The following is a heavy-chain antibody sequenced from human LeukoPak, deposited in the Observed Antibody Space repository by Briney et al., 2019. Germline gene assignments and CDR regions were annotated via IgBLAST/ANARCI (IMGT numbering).Heavy chain of an antibody. CDR3: AKNRIGSITLYGMDV. V-gene: IGHV3-23*01. Sequence: GGSLRLSCAASGFTFTSYSMNWVRQAPGKGLEWVSTISGGGGSTYYADSVKGRFTISRDNSKNTLYLQVNSLRAEDTAVYYCAKNRIGSITLYGMDVWGQGTTVTVSS. CDR1: GFTFTSYS. CDR2: ISGGGGST. J-gene: IGHJ6*02. D-gene: IGHD1-14*01.